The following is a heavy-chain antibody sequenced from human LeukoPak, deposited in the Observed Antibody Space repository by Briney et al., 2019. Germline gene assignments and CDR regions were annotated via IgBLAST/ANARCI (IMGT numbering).Heavy chain of an antibody. CDR2: INPNSGGT. CDR3: ARVAQGYYGSGSYPNWFDP. CDR1: GYTFTGYY. V-gene: IGHV1-2*02. D-gene: IGHD3-10*01. Sequence: GASVKVSCKASGYTFTGYYMHWVRQAPGQGLEWMGWINPNSGGTNYAQKLQGRVTMTTDTSTSTAYMELRSLRSDDTAVYYCARVAQGYYGSGSYPNWFDPWGQGTLVTVSS. J-gene: IGHJ5*02.